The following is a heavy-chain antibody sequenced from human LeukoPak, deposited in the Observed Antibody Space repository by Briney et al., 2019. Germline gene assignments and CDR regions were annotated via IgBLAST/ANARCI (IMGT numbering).Heavy chain of an antibody. Sequence: SETLSLTCAVYGGSFSGYYWSWIRQPPGKELEWIGEINHSGSTNYNPSLKSRVTISVDTSKNQFSLKLSSVTAADTAVYYCARAYDSSGYYYPNWFDPWGQGTLVTVSS. V-gene: IGHV4-34*01. CDR1: GGSFSGYY. J-gene: IGHJ5*02. CDR3: ARAYDSSGYYYPNWFDP. CDR2: INHSGST. D-gene: IGHD3-22*01.